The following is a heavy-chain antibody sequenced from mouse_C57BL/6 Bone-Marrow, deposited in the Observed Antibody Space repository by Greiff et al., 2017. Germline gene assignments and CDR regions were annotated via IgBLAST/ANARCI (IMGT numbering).Heavy chain of an antibody. CDR2: ISSGSSTI. J-gene: IGHJ2*01. V-gene: IGHV5-17*01. Sequence: DVMLVESGGGLVKPGGSLKLSCAASGFTFSDYGMHWVRQAPETGLEWVAYISSGSSTIYYADTVKGRFTISRDKAKNTLFLQMTSLRSEDTAMYYCARGYYVDYWGQGTTLTVSS. CDR3: ARGYYVDY. CDR1: GFTFSDYG.